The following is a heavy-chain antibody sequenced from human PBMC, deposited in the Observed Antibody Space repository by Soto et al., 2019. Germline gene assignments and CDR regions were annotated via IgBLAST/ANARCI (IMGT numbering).Heavy chain of an antibody. V-gene: IGHV4-39*01. CDR3: ARHEAGWYFDS. CDR1: RGSISSGTNY. J-gene: IGHJ4*02. CDR2: IYYSGST. Sequence: SETLSLTATVSRGSISSGTNYLAWIRQPPGKGLEWIANIYYSGSTFYNPSLKSRVTISLDTSKNQFSLKLRSVTAADTAVYYCARHEAGWYFDSWGQGTLVTVSS. D-gene: IGHD6-25*01.